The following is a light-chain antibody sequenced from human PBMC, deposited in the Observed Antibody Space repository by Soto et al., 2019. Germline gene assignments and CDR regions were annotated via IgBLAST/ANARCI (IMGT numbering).Light chain of an antibody. CDR2: HAS. V-gene: IGKV1-5*01. J-gene: IGKJ1*01. Sequence: DIQMTQSPSSVSASVGDRVTITCRASQGISSWLAWYQQKPGKAPKLLIYHASTLESGVPSRFSGSGSGTEFTLTISSLQPDDFATYYCQQYNSYPWTFGQGTKVAIK. CDR3: QQYNSYPWT. CDR1: QGISSW.